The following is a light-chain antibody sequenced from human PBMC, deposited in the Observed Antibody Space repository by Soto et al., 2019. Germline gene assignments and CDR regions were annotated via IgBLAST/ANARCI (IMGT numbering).Light chain of an antibody. CDR1: QSVSSSY. V-gene: IGKV3-20*01. Sequence: EIGLTQSPCTLYLSTGERATLSCRASQSVSSSYLAWYQQKPGQAPRLLIYGASSMATGIPDRFSGSGSGTDFTLTISRLAPEDFAVYYCQKYGSSPGNFGPGTPVAIQ. CDR3: QKYGSSPGN. J-gene: IGKJ3*01. CDR2: GAS.